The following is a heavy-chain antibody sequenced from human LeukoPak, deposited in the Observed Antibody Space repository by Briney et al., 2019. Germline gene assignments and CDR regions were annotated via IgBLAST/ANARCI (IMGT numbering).Heavy chain of an antibody. Sequence: SETLSLTCAVYGGSFSGYYWSWIRQPPGKGLEWIGEINHSGSTNCNPSLKSRVTISVDTSKNQFSLKLSSVTAADTAVYYCARGAYCSSTSCHGFFDYWGQGTLVTVSS. CDR2: INHSGST. J-gene: IGHJ4*02. CDR3: ARGAYCSSTSCHGFFDY. D-gene: IGHD2-2*01. CDR1: GGSFSGYY. V-gene: IGHV4-34*01.